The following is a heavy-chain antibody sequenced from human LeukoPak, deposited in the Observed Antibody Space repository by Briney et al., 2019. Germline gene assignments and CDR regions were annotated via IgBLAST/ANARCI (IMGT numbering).Heavy chain of an antibody. CDR3: ARSDPITYSSGWHAGMDV. V-gene: IGHV1-69*13. CDR2: IIPIFGTA. J-gene: IGHJ6*02. D-gene: IGHD6-19*01. Sequence: ASVKVSCKASGGTFSSYAISWVRQAPGQGLEWMGGIIPIFGTANYAQKFQGRVTITADESTSTAYMELSSLRSEDTAVYYCARSDPITYSSGWHAGMDVWGQGTTVTVSS. CDR1: GGTFSSYA.